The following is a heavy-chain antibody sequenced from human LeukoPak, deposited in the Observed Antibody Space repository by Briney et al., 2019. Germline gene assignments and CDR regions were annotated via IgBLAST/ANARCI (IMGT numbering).Heavy chain of an antibody. J-gene: IGHJ4*02. D-gene: IGHD2-21*01. CDR1: GFTFSRNA. CDR2: IGSDANT. V-gene: IGHV3-23*01. Sequence: GGSLRLSCAASGFTFSRNAMAWVRQAPGKGLEWVAGIGSDANTHYADSVRSRITISRDNSKNTVSLQMSSLRAEDTAVYYWAKVILRWSFDSWGQGILVTVSS. CDR3: AKVILRWSFDS.